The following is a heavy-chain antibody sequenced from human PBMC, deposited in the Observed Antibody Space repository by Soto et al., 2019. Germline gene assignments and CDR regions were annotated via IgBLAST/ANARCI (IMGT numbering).Heavy chain of an antibody. Sequence: QLHLQESGPGRVKPSETLSLTCSVSGGSISTSGSYWGWVRQAPEKGLEWIGSAYYVGTNNYNPSLKRRVAISVDTSKNQFSPKLTSVTAADTAVYYCARLPLVRGVPAWGQGTLVTVSS. J-gene: IGHJ5*02. CDR2: AYYVGTN. CDR1: GGSISTSGSY. CDR3: ARLPLVRGVPA. D-gene: IGHD3-10*01. V-gene: IGHV4-39*01.